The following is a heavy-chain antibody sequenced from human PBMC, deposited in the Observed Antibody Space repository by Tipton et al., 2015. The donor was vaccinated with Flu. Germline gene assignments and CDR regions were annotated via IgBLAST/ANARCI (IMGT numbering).Heavy chain of an antibody. CDR3: ARRTMAENDAFDI. CDR1: GGSISRYY. CDR2: IYYSGST. D-gene: IGHD4/OR15-4a*01. J-gene: IGHJ3*02. Sequence: LRLSYTVSGGSISRYYWSWIRQPPGKGLEWIGYIYYSGSTNYNPSLKSRVTISVDTSKNQFSLKLSSVTAADTAVYYCARRTMAENDAFDIWGQGTMVTVSS. V-gene: IGHV4-59*01.